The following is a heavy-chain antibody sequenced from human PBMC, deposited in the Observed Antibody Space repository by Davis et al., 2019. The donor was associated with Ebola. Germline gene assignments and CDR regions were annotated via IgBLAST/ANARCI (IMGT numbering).Heavy chain of an antibody. J-gene: IGHJ4*02. D-gene: IGHD5-12*01. V-gene: IGHV6-1*01. Sequence: HSQTLSLTCAISGDSVSSGGWNWIRQSPSRGLEWLGRTYYSSKWYNDYAVSVKSRITINPDTSKNQFSLQLNSVTAEDTAVYYCARGWLRSKFDYWGPGTLVTVSS. CDR1: GDSVSSGG. CDR2: TYYSSKWYN. CDR3: ARGWLRSKFDY.